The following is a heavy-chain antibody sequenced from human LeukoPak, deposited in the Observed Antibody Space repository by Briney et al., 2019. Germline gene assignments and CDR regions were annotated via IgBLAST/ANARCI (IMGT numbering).Heavy chain of an antibody. CDR1: GFTTFSKYS. V-gene: IGHV3-21*01. CDR3: ARDLGHTSGLDY. D-gene: IGHD3-10*01. CDR2: IGTRSTSM. Sequence: GGSLRLSCAASGFTTFSKYSMNWVRQAPGKGLEWVSCIGTRSTSMYYADSVRGRFSISRDNAKNSVYLQMNSLRAEDTAVYYCARDLGHTSGLDYWGQGTLVTVSS. J-gene: IGHJ4*02.